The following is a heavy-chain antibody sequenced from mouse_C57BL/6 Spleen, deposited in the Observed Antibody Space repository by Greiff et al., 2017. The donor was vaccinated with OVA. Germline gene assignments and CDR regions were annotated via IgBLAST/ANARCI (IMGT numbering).Heavy chain of an antibody. CDR3: ARWSTTVVALDY. Sequence: DVKLVESGPGLAKPSQTLSLTCSVTGYSITSDYWNWIRKFPGNKLEYMGYISYSDSTYYNPSLKSLISITRDTSKNQYYLQLNSVTTEDTATYYCARWSTTVVALDYWGQGTTLTVSS. CDR2: ISYSDST. V-gene: IGHV3-8*01. CDR1: GYSITSDY. D-gene: IGHD1-1*01. J-gene: IGHJ2*01.